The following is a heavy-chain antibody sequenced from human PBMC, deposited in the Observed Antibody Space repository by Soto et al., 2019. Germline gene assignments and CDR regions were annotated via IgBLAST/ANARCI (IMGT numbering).Heavy chain of an antibody. J-gene: IGHJ6*02. CDR3: ARIKWGLNYYNGMDV. V-gene: IGHV1-2*02. Sequence: QVQLVQSGAEVKKSGASVKVSCKPSGYSFSDYFIQWVRQAPGQGLEWVAWINPKNAATNYEKQFQGRFSLTWYTPSTTAYMELTRLRSDDTAVYYCARIKWGLNYYNGMDVWGQGTTVIVSS. D-gene: IGHD1-26*01. CDR2: INPKNAAT. CDR1: GYSFSDYF.